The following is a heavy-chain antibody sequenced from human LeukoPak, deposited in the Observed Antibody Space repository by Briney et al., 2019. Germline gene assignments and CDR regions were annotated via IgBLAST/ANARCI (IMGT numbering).Heavy chain of an antibody. CDR2: ISWNSGSI. Sequence: PGGSLRLSCAASGFTFDDYAMHWVRQAPGKGLEWDSGISWNSGSIGYADSVKGRLTISRDNAKNSLYLQMNSLRAEDMALYYCAKDSSGYPYYMDVWGKGTTVTVSS. CDR3: AKDSSGYPYYMDV. J-gene: IGHJ6*03. V-gene: IGHV3-9*03. D-gene: IGHD5-12*01. CDR1: GFTFDDYA.